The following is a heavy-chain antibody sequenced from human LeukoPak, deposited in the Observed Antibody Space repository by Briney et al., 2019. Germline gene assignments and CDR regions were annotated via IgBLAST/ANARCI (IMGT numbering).Heavy chain of an antibody. Sequence: GGSLRLSCAASGFTFSSYEMNWVRQAPGKGLEWVSYISSSGSTIYYADSMKGRFTLSRDNAKNSLYLQMNSLRAEDTAVYYCARVGRSGWPYYLDSWGQGTLATVSS. CDR2: ISSSGSTI. D-gene: IGHD6-19*01. J-gene: IGHJ4*02. CDR3: ARVGRSGWPYYLDS. CDR1: GFTFSSYE. V-gene: IGHV3-48*03.